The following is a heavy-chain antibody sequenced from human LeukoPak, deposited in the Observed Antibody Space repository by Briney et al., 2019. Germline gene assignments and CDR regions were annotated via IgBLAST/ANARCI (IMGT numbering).Heavy chain of an antibody. V-gene: IGHV3-53*01. CDR2: IYNAGRT. Sequence: GGSLRLSCAASGFTVSRNYMSWVRQAPGKGLEWVSVIYNAGRTYYADSVKGRFTISRDNSKNTLSLQLNSLRAEDTAVYYCAKAGEEVATISPFEMWGQGAKVTVSS. D-gene: IGHD5-24*01. CDR1: GFTVSRNY. J-gene: IGHJ3*02. CDR3: AKAGEEVATISPFEM.